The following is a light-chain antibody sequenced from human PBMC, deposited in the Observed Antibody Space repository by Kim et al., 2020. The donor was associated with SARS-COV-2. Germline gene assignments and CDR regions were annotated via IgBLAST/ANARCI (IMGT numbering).Light chain of an antibody. CDR3: SSYTSSNTLV. J-gene: IGLJ2*01. Sequence: GPSITISCTGTSSDVGGYTYVSWYQQHPGKAPKLMIYDVSNRPSGVSNRFSGSKSGNTASLTIFGLQDEDEADYYCSSYTSSNTLVFGGGTQLTVL. V-gene: IGLV2-14*04. CDR2: DVS. CDR1: SSDVGGYTY.